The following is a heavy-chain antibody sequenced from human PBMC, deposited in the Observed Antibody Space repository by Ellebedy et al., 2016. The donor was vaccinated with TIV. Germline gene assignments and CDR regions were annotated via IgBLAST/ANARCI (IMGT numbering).Heavy chain of an antibody. CDR3: ARHNGGPPDSVTPLGY. CDR1: GYSFTSYW. J-gene: IGHJ4*02. D-gene: IGHD4-17*01. V-gene: IGHV5-10-1*01. Sequence: GESLKISCKGSGYSFTSYWISWVRQMPGKGLEWMGRIDPSDSYTNYSPSFQGHVTISADKSISTAYLQWSSLKASDTAMYYCARHNGGPPDSVTPLGYWGQGTLVTVSS. CDR2: IDPSDSYT.